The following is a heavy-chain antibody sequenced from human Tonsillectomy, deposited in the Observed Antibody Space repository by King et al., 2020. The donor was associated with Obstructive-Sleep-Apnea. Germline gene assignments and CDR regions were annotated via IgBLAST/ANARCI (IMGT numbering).Heavy chain of an antibody. CDR1: GGSISSSSYY. V-gene: IGHV4-39*07. CDR3: ATVICRRQWELIPSHFDY. Sequence: MQLQESGPGLVKPSETLSLTCTVSGGSISSSSYYWGWIRQPPGKGLEWTGTIYYSGNIYYNPSLKSRVTISIDTSKNQFSLKLSSVTAADTAVYYCATVICRRQWELIPSHFDYWGQGTLVTVSS. D-gene: IGHD1-26*01. J-gene: IGHJ4*02. CDR2: IYYSGNI.